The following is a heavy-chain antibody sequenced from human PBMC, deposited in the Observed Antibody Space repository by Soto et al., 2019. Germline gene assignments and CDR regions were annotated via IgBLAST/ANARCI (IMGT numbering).Heavy chain of an antibody. CDR2: ITPVFGTV. J-gene: IGHJ5*02. D-gene: IGHD6-13*01. V-gene: IGHV1-69*01. Sequence: QVRLVQSGAEVKKPGSSVKVSCKASGGTFSNYAITWLRLAPGQGLEWLGGITPVFGTVNYAQKFQGRVTITADESTSTAYMELNRLRSEDTAVYYCARDNPYTNSFGNWFDPWGQGTLVIVS. CDR1: GGTFSNYA. CDR3: ARDNPYTNSFGNWFDP.